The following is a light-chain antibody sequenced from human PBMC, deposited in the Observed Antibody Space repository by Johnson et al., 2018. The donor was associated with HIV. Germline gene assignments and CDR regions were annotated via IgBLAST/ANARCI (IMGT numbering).Light chain of an antibody. J-gene: IGLJ1*01. V-gene: IGLV1-51*01. Sequence: QSVLTQPPSVSAAPGQKVTISCSGSSSNIGNNYVSWYQQLPGTAPKLLIYDNNKRPSGIPDRFSGSKSATSATLAITGLQTGDEADYYCGAWDSSLSASYVFGTGTKVNVL. CDR1: SSNIGNNY. CDR3: GAWDSSLSASYV. CDR2: DNN.